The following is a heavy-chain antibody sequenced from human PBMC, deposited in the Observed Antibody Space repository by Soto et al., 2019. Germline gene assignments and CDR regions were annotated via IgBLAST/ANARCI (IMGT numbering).Heavy chain of an antibody. D-gene: IGHD6-13*01. V-gene: IGHV3-30-3*01. CDR3: ARDYRGTAAAAEYHYYGMDV. Sequence: PGGSLRLSCAASGFTFSSYAMHWVRQAPGKGLEWVAVISYDGSNKYYADSVKGRFTISRDNSKNTLYLQMNSLRAEDTAVYYCARDYRGTAAAAEYHYYGMDVWGQGTTVTVSS. CDR2: ISYDGSNK. J-gene: IGHJ6*02. CDR1: GFTFSSYA.